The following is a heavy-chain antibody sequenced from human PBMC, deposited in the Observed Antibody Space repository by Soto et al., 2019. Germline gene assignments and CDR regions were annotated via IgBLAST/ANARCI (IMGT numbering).Heavy chain of an antibody. D-gene: IGHD2-8*01. Sequence: ASVKVSCKASGYTFTNYGISWVRQAPGQGLEWMGWISAYNGNTNYAQQLQGRVTMTTDTSTSTAYMELRSLRSDDTAVYYCARDCTDGFCYTLFCGQGILVTVSS. V-gene: IGHV1-18*01. CDR3: ARDCTDGFCYTLF. CDR1: GYTFTNYG. J-gene: IGHJ4*02. CDR2: ISAYNGNT.